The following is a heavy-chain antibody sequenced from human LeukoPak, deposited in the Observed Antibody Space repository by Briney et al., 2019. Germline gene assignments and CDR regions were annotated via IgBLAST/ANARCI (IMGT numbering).Heavy chain of an antibody. J-gene: IGHJ3*02. V-gene: IGHV4-61*01. CDR2: IYYSGST. CDR3: ARDSGGDAFDI. CDR1: GGSISSSSYY. Sequence: SETLSLTCTVSGGSISSSSYYWGWIRQPPGKGLEWIGYIYYSGSTNYNPSLKSRVTISVDTSKNQFSLKLSSVTAADTAVYYCARDSGGDAFDIWGQGTMVTVSS. D-gene: IGHD3-10*01.